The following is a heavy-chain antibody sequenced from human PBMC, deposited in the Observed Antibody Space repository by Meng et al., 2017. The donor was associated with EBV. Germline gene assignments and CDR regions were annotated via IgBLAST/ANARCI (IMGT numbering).Heavy chain of an antibody. V-gene: IGHV3-73*02. D-gene: IGHD1-26*01. CDR3: TRLDGSYIYY. CDR1: GFTFSGSA. CDR2: IRSKANSYAT. J-gene: IGHJ4*02. Sequence: EVEVVGAGGGLVQPGGSLTLSCAASGFTFSGSAMHWVRQASGKGLEWVGRIRSKANSYATAYAASVKGRFTISRDDSKNTAYLQMNSLKTEDTAVYYCTRLDGSYIYYWGQGTLVTVSS.